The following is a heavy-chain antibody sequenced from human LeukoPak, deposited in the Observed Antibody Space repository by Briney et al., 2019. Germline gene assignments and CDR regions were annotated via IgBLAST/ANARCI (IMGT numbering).Heavy chain of an antibody. CDR1: GYTFTGYY. CDR2: INPNSGGT. V-gene: IGHV1-2*02. CDR3: ARDWLDIVVVPHTSSFDY. J-gene: IGHJ4*02. Sequence: PGASVKVSCKASGYTFTGYYMHWVRQAPGQGLEWMGWINPNSGGTNYAQKFQGRVTMTRDTSISTAYMELSRLRSDDTAVYYCARDWLDIVVVPHTSSFDYWGQGTLVTVSS. D-gene: IGHD2-2*01.